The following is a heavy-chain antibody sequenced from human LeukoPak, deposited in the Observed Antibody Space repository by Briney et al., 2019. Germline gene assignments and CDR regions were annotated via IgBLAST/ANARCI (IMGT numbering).Heavy chain of an antibody. CDR3: ARHTYGSGTYYNA. V-gene: IGHV4-39*01. Sequence: SETLSLTCTVSGDSINSNNYYWGWVRQPPGTGLEWIGSISFTGSTYYNPSLKSRGTLSVDTSKNHFSLKLSSVPAADTAVYYCARHTYGSGTYYNAWGQGTLVTVSS. J-gene: IGHJ5*02. D-gene: IGHD3-10*01. CDR1: GDSINSNNYY. CDR2: ISFTGST.